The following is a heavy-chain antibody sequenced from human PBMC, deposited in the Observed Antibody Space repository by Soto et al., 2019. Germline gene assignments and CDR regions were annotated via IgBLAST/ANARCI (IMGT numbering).Heavy chain of an antibody. J-gene: IGHJ2*01. D-gene: IGHD1-26*01. Sequence: PGVSLRISCAASGFTFNTYCMHWVRQAPGKGLEWVAAISYDGINKYYVDSVKGRFTISRDNSKNTLYVQMNSLRAEDTALYYCARSPQPTRGIHWYFDLWGRGILVTVSS. V-gene: IGHV3-30*03. CDR2: ISYDGINK. CDR1: GFTFNTYC. CDR3: ARSPQPTRGIHWYFDL.